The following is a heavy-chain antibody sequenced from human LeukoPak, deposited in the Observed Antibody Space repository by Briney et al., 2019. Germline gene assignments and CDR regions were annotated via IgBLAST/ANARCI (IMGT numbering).Heavy chain of an antibody. CDR3: ARRSLYDPAGYFDY. V-gene: IGHV4-34*01. CDR2: INHSGST. J-gene: IGHJ4*02. D-gene: IGHD3-16*01. CDR1: GGSFSGYY. Sequence: SETLSLTCAVYGGSFSGYYWSWIRQPPGKGLEWIGEINHSGSTNYNPSLKSRVTISVDTSKNQFSLKLSSVTAADTAVYYCARRSLYDPAGYFDYWGQGTLVTVSS.